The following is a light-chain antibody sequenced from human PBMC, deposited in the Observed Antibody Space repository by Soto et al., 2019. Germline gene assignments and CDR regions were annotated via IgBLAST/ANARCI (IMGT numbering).Light chain of an antibody. CDR3: QHYVTWPLT. V-gene: IGKV3-15*01. J-gene: IGKJ4*01. Sequence: EVVLTQSPATLSLSPGEGATLSCRASQSIGNYLAWYQQKPGQAPRLLIYDTSIRATGVPARFSGSRSGAEFTLTISSLQSEDFAVYYCQHYVTWPLTFGGGTKVDIK. CDR2: DTS. CDR1: QSIGNY.